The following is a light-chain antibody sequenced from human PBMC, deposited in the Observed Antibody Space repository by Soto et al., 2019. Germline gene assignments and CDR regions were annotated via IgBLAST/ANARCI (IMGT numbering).Light chain of an antibody. V-gene: IGKV3-15*01. CDR2: GTS. CDR3: HQYNFWPS. Sequence: GMTQSASTLSVSPGERVTLSCRASQTVSSNLAWYQQKPGQSPRLLISGTSTRATGIPARFSGSGSGTEFTLTISSLQSEDFAVYYCHQYNFWPSFGQGTKVDIK. CDR1: QTVSSN. J-gene: IGKJ1*01.